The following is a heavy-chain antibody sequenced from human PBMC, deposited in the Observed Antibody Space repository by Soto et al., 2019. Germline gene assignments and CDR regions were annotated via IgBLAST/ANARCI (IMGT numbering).Heavy chain of an antibody. D-gene: IGHD2-15*01. Sequence: QVQLVQSGAEVKKAGSSVKVSCQASGGTFSSYAISWVRQAPGQGLEWMGGFIPLSGTTNYAEKFQGRVTTTADECTSTTYMQLSGLRAEDADVYYCAGGVWDCSGGSCSGWYDPWGQGTLVIVSP. CDR2: FIPLSGTT. CDR1: GGTFSSYA. J-gene: IGHJ5*02. V-gene: IGHV1-69*01. CDR3: AGGVWDCSGGSCSGWYDP.